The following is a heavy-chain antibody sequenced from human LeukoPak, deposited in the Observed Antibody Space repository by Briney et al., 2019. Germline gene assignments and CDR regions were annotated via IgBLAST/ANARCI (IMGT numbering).Heavy chain of an antibody. V-gene: IGHV1-2*02. CDR1: GYTFTTYN. J-gene: IGHJ4*02. CDR3: ARGRGGGDFDF. CDR2: ITPNSGGT. Sequence: ASVKVSCKASGYTFTTYNIHWVRQAPGQGLEWMGWITPNSGGTNYAQKFAGRVTMTRDTSISTAYMELSRLRSDDTAAYSCARGRGGGDFDFWGQETLVTVSS. D-gene: IGHD2-15*01.